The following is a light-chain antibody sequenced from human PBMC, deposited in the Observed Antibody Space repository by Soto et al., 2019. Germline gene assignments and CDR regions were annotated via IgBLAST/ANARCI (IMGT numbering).Light chain of an antibody. CDR1: QSVSSSF. V-gene: IGKV3-20*01. CDR2: GAS. CDR3: QQYGSSPST. Sequence: ENVLTQSPGTLSLSPGERATLSCRASQSVSSSFLAWYQQRPGQAPRLLVYGASSRATGIPDRFSGSGSGTAFTLTISRLEPDDFAVYYCQQYGSSPSTFGQGTKVDI. J-gene: IGKJ1*01.